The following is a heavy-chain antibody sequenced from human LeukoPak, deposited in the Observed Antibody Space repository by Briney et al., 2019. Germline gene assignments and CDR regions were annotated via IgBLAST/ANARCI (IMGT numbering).Heavy chain of an antibody. V-gene: IGHV4-61*02. D-gene: IGHD4-11*01. J-gene: IGHJ6*03. CDR2: IYNSGST. CDR1: GGSISSGSYY. CDR3: ARASRPPSTVTIYYYYYMDV. Sequence: PSETLSLTCTVSGGSISSGSYYWSWIRQPAGKGLEWIERIYNSGSTNYTPSLKSRVTISVDTSKNQYSLKLSSVTAADTAVYYCARASRPPSTVTIYYYYYMDVWGKGTTVTVSS.